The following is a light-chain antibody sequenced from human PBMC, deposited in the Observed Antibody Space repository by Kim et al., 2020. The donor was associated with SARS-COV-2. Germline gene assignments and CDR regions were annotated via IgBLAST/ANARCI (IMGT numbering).Light chain of an antibody. CDR3: HQYNSYSHT. CDR1: QSITML. Sequence: SASVGDRVTMTCRASQSITMLLAWYQQKPGKAPKLLIYDVSSLKRGVPSRFSGSGSGTEFTLTISSLQPDDFATYYCHQYNSYSHTFGQGTKLEIK. CDR2: DVS. V-gene: IGKV1-5*01. J-gene: IGKJ2*01.